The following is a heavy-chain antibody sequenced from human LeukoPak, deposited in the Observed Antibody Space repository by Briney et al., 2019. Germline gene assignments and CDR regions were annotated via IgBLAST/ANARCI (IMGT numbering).Heavy chain of an antibody. V-gene: IGHV4-34*01. Sequence: SETLSHTCAVNGGSFTEYHWSWIRQPPAKGLDWIGDINHSGSTNYNPSLKSRVTISVDTCKNQFSLRLSSVTAADTAVYYCARGRGYCSSTSCYTGGRLYYYYYYMDVWGKGTTVTVSS. CDR1: GGSFTEYH. J-gene: IGHJ6*03. CDR2: INHSGST. CDR3: ARGRGYCSSTSCYTGGRLYYYYYYMDV. D-gene: IGHD2-2*02.